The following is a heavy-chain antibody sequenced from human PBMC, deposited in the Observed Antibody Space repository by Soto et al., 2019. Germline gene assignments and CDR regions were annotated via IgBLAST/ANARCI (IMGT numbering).Heavy chain of an antibody. V-gene: IGHV3-15*01. CDR1: GFTFNNAW. CDR3: NTDPGGST. Sequence: EVQLVESGGGLVKPGGSLRLSCAASGFTFNNAWMTWVRQAPGKGLEWVGRIKSKAAGGLIDYAAPVRGRFTISRDDSKNTVYLQMNSLKTEDTAMYYWNTDPGGSTWGQGTRVTVSS. J-gene: IGHJ3*01. CDR2: IKSKAAGGLI.